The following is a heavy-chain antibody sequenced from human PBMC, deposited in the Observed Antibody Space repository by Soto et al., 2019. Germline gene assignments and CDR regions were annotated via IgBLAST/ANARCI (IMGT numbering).Heavy chain of an antibody. CDR1: GDSVSSNNY. Sequence: QVQLQESGPGLVKPSGTLSLTCAVSGDSVSSNNYWCWVRQPPGKGLEWIGEIYHTGTTNYNPSLKSRVTISVDKSNNQFSLNLSSVTVADTAVYYCARSGGWYEVHSWGPGTLVTVSS. V-gene: IGHV4-4*02. J-gene: IGHJ4*02. CDR2: IYHTGTT. CDR3: ARSGGWYEVHS. D-gene: IGHD6-19*01.